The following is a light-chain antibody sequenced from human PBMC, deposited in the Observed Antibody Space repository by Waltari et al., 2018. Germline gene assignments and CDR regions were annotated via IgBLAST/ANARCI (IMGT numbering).Light chain of an antibody. CDR1: QRVLYRSNNKNN. V-gene: IGKV4-1*01. CDR3: QQYYSTPS. CDR2: WAS. Sequence: DIVMTQSPDSLAVSLGERATINCKSSQRVLYRSNNKNNLAWYQQKPGQAPKLLIYWASTRESGVPDRFSGSGSGTDFTLTISSLQAEDVAVYYCQQYYSTPSFGLGTKVEIK. J-gene: IGKJ1*01.